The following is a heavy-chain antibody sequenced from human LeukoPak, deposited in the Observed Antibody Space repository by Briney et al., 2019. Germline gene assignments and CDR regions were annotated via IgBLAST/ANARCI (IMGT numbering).Heavy chain of an antibody. V-gene: IGHV1-2*02. Sequence: ASVKVSCKASGYTFTGYYMHWVRQAPGQGLEWMGWINPNSGGTNYAQKFQGRVTMTRDTSISTACMELSRLRSDDTAVYYCARSSFSLAYCGGDCYWGGYFDYWGQGTLVTVSS. CDR3: ARSSFSLAYCGGDCYWGGYFDY. CDR1: GYTFTGYY. CDR2: INPNSGGT. D-gene: IGHD2-21*01. J-gene: IGHJ4*02.